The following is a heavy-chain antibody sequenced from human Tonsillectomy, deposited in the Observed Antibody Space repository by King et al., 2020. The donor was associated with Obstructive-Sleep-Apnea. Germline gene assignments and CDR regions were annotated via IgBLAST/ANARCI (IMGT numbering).Heavy chain of an antibody. CDR1: GYSFTSYW. D-gene: IGHD1-1*01. Sequence: QLVQSGAEVKKPGESLRISCKGSGYSFTSYWISWVRQIPGKALEWLGRIDPSDSYTNYSPSLQAHLTIVADKSLSTAYLQWSSLKASETAMYYCARQVGTTGYFDYWGQGTLVTVSS. J-gene: IGHJ4*02. V-gene: IGHV5-10-1*01. CDR3: ARQVGTTGYFDY. CDR2: IDPSDSYT.